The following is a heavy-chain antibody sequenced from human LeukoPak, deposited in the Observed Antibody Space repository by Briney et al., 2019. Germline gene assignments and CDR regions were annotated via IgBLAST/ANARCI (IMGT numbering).Heavy chain of an antibody. CDR1: GGSISSYS. V-gene: IGHV4-59*01. Sequence: SETLSLTCTVSGGSISSYSWSWIRQPPGKGLEWIGYIYYSGSTNYNPSLKSRVTISVDTPKNQFSLKLSSVTAADTAVYYCARDGHTAMVPYYYYGMDVWGQGTTVTVSS. CDR2: IYYSGST. D-gene: IGHD5-18*01. CDR3: ARDGHTAMVPYYYYGMDV. J-gene: IGHJ6*02.